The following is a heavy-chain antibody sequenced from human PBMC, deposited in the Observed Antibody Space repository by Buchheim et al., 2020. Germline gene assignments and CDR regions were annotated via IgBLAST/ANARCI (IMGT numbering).Heavy chain of an antibody. CDR1: GGTFSSYA. CDR3: AREDIVLVPAAMAYYYYGMDV. D-gene: IGHD2-2*01. Sequence: QVQLVQSGAEVKKPGSSVKVSCKASGGTFSSYAISWVRQAPGQGLEWMGGLIPIFGTANYAQKFQGRVTLTADESTSTAYMELSSLRSEDTAVYYCAREDIVLVPAAMAYYYYGMDVWGQGTT. V-gene: IGHV1-69*12. J-gene: IGHJ6*02. CDR2: LIPIFGTA.